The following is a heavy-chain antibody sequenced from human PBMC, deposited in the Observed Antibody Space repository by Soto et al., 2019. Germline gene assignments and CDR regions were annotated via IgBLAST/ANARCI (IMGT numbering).Heavy chain of an antibody. CDR2: INSDGSST. J-gene: IGHJ4*02. V-gene: IGHV3-74*01. Sequence: EVQLVESGGGLVQPGGSLRLSCAASEFTFSSYWMHWVRQAPGKGLVWVSRINSDGSSTSYADSVKGRFTISRDNAKNTLYLQMNSLRADDTAVYYCAREYSSSRYFDFWGQGTLVTVSS. CDR3: AREYSSSRYFDF. CDR1: EFTFSSYW. D-gene: IGHD6-6*01.